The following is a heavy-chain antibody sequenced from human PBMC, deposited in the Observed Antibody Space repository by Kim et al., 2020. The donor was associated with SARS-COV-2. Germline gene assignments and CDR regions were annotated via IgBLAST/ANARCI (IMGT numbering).Heavy chain of an antibody. Sequence: SVKVSCKASGGTFSSYAINWVRQAPGQGLEWMGGIIPIFGTANYAQKFQGRVTITADESTSTAYMELSSLRSEDTAVYYCARATELDIAPSPYYYYGMDVWGQGTTVTVSS. D-gene: IGHD5-12*01. V-gene: IGHV1-69*13. CDR2: IIPIFGTA. CDR3: ARATELDIAPSPYYYYGMDV. J-gene: IGHJ6*02. CDR1: GGTFSSYA.